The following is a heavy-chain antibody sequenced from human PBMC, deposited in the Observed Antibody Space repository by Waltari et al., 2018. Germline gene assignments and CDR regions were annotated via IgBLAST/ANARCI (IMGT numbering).Heavy chain of an antibody. D-gene: IGHD3-3*01. CDR2: IIPIFGTA. J-gene: IGHJ6*03. Sequence: QVQLVQSGAEVKKPGSSVKVSCKASGGTFSSYAISWVRQAPGQGLEWMGGIIPIFGTANYAQKFQGRVTITADESTSTAYMELSSLRSEDTAVYYCARDPESFDTSYYYYMDVWGKGTTVTVSS. CDR1: GGTFSSYA. V-gene: IGHV1-69*01. CDR3: ARDPESFDTSYYYYMDV.